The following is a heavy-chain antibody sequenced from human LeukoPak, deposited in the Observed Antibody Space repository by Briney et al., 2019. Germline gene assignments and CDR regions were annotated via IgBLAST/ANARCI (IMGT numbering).Heavy chain of an antibody. J-gene: IGHJ4*02. D-gene: IGHD6-13*01. CDR3: ARDSHAWYGQYYFDF. V-gene: IGHV4-39*07. CDR2: IYYFGTT. CDR1: GGSIIDSSYY. Sequence: SETLSLTCTVSGGSIIDSSYYWGWIRQPPGKGLEWMGNIYYFGTTLHNPSLKSRVTMSVDTSKNQFSLKLSSVTAADTAVYYCARDSHAWYGQYYFDFWGQGALVTVSS.